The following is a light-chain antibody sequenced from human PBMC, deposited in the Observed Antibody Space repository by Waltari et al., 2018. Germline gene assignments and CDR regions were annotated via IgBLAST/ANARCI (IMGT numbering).Light chain of an antibody. Sequence: QSALTQPASVSGSPGPSITISCTGPSRDVRGFNFVPWNQQPPGQPPKLKISDVSKRPSGISDRFSGSKAGNTASLTISGLQAEDEADYYCSSYTSSSTIVFGGGTKLTVL. CDR3: SSYTSSSTIV. CDR2: DVS. CDR1: SRDVRGFNF. V-gene: IGLV2-14*01. J-gene: IGLJ2*01.